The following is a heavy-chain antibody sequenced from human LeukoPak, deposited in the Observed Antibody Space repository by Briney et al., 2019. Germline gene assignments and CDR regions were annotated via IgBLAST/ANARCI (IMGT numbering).Heavy chain of an antibody. CDR2: IIPIFGTA. CDR1: GGTFNNYA. V-gene: IGHV1-69*13. CDR3: ARDGQILTGYMTFDY. D-gene: IGHD3-9*01. Sequence: ASVKVSFKASGGTFNNYAISWVRQAPGQGLEWMGGIIPIFGTANYAQKFQGRVTITADVSTSTAYMELSSLRSEDTAVYYCARDGQILTGYMTFDYWGQGTLVTVSS. J-gene: IGHJ4*02.